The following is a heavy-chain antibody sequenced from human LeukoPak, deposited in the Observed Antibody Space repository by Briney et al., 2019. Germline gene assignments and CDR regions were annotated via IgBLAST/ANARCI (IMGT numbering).Heavy chain of an antibody. CDR2: ISWNSGSI. V-gene: IGHV3-9*01. D-gene: IGHD4-23*01. CDR1: GFTFDDYA. Sequence: GGSLRLSCAASGFTFDDYAMHWVRQAPGKGLEWVSGISWNSGSIGYADSVKGRFTISRDNAKNSMYLQMNSLRAEDTAVYYCARTPTCPSCHFDSWGQGTLVTVSS. CDR3: ARTPTCPSCHFDS. J-gene: IGHJ4*02.